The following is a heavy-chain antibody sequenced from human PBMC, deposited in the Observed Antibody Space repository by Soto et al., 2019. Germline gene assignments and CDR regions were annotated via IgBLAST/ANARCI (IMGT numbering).Heavy chain of an antibody. J-gene: IGHJ4*02. V-gene: IGHV3-30*03. CDR1: GFTFSNYA. CDR3: ARRDPTGNYYFDY. D-gene: IGHD1-7*01. CDR2: VSYDGDNE. Sequence: GGSLRLSCVASGFTFSNYAMHWVRQAPGKGLEWVAIVSYDGDNEYYADSVRGRFFISRDNSRNTLYLQMNSLRAEDTAVYYCARRDPTGNYYFDYWGQGTLVTVSS.